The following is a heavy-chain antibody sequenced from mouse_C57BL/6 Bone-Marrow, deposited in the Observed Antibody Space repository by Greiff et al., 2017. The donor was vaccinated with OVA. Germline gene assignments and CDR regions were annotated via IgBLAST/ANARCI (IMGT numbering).Heavy chain of an antibody. CDR2: IYPGDGDT. D-gene: IGHD2-3*01. J-gene: IGHJ3*01. Sequence: VQLQQSGPELVKPGASVKISRKASGYAFSSSWMNWVKQRPGKGLEWIGRIYPGDGDTNYNGKFKGKATLTADKSSSTAYMQLSSLTSEDSAVYFCARGGYFFAYWGQGTLVTVSA. CDR3: ARGGYFFAY. V-gene: IGHV1-82*01. CDR1: GYAFSSSW.